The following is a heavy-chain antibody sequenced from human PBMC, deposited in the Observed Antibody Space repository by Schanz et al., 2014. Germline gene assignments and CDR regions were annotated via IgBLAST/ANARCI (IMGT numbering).Heavy chain of an antibody. CDR2: SSYDVSIK. Sequence: QVQLVESGGGVVQPGRSLRLSCAASGFTFSSYAMRLVRQAPGKGLEWVALSSYDVSIKDYSDSVKGRFTISRDNSKDTLYLQMNSLRDEDTAVYYCARGPSRGTYYYGMDVWGQGTTVTVSS. D-gene: IGHD2-2*01. V-gene: IGHV3-30*04. J-gene: IGHJ6*02. CDR3: ARGPSRGTYYYGMDV. CDR1: GFTFSSYA.